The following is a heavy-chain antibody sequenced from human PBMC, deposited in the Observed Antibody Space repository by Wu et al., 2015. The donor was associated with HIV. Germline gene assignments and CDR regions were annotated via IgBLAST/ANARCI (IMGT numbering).Heavy chain of an antibody. CDR1: GAGFTSYA. V-gene: IGHV1-69*05. J-gene: IGHJ6*02. CDR3: ARNTDSVATSLYSLGV. D-gene: IGHD5-12*01. Sequence: QAQLVQFGAEVKKPGSSVKVTCKASGAGFTSYAVSWVRQAPGQGLEWMGGINPLFGTTQHTQRFQDRLTFSTDESKTTVYMGLSSLRSEDTAVYYCARNTDSVATSLYSLGVWGPGTTVTVSS. CDR2: INPLFGTT.